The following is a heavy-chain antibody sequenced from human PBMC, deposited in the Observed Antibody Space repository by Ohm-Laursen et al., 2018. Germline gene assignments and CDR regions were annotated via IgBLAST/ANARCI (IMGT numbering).Heavy chain of an antibody. CDR2: ITDSGEST. D-gene: IGHD3-22*01. CDR1: GFTVNNNY. J-gene: IGHJ4*02. V-gene: IGHV3-11*01. Sequence: SLRLSCAASGFTVNNNYMSWVRQAPGKGLEWVSAITDSGESTFYADSVKGRFTISRDNAKNSLFLQLQSLRAEDTAIYYCARGSSYYYSFDSWGQGTLVTVSS. CDR3: ARGSSYYYSFDS.